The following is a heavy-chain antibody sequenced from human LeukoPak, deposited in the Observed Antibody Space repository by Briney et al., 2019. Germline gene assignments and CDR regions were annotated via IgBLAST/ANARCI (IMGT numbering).Heavy chain of an antibody. CDR3: ARDRSGDYFDY. J-gene: IGHJ4*02. V-gene: IGHV3-33*01. Sequence: PGGSLRLSCVASGFTFSRYGMHWVRQAPGKGLEWVAVILLDGSKEFYTDSVKGRFTISRDNSKNTLYLQMNSLRAEDTAVYYCARDRSGDYFDYWGQGTLVTVSS. CDR2: ILLDGSKE. CDR1: GFTFSRYG. D-gene: IGHD7-27*01.